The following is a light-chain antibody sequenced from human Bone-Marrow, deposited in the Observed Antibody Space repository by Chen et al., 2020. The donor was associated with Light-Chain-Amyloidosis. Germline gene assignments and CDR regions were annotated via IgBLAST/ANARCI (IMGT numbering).Light chain of an antibody. V-gene: IGLV1-51*01. CDR2: DNN. J-gene: IGLJ3*02. Sequence: QSVLTQPPSVSAAPGQKVTISCHGSSSNIGNNYVSWYQQLPGTAPKLLIYDNNKRPQGIPDRFSGSKSGTSATLGITGLQTGDEADYYCGTWDSSLSVWVFGGGTKLTVL. CDR1: SSNIGNNY. CDR3: GTWDSSLSVWV.